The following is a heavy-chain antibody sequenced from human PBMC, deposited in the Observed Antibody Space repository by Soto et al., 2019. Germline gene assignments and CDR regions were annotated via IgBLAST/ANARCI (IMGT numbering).Heavy chain of an antibody. J-gene: IGHJ6*02. Sequence: ASLKVSCKSSGYTFTGYYIHWVRQAPGQGLEWMGWINPNSGGTNYAQKFQGWVTMTRDTSISTAYMELSRLRSDDTAVYYCARASPVVPAAREYYYYGMDVWGQGTTVNVSS. CDR3: ARASPVVPAAREYYYYGMDV. D-gene: IGHD2-2*01. CDR2: INPNSGGT. CDR1: GYTFTGYY. V-gene: IGHV1-2*04.